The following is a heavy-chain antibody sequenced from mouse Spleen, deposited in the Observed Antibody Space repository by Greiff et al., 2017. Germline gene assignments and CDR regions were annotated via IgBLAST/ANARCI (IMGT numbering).Heavy chain of an antibody. CDR1: GFSLSTSGMG. D-gene: IGHD4-1*01. J-gene: IGHJ3*01. Sequence: QVTLKVSGPGILQSSQTLSLTCSFSGFSLSTSGMGVSWIRQPSGKGLEWLAHIYWDDDKRYNTSLKSRLTISKDTSRNQVFLKITSVDTADTATYYCARREEKLGWFAYWGQGTLVTVSA. CDR2: IYWDDDK. CDR3: ARREEKLGWFAY. V-gene: IGHV8-12*01.